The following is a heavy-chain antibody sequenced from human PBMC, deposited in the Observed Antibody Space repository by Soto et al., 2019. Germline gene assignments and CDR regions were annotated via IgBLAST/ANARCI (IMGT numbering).Heavy chain of an antibody. J-gene: IGHJ4*02. CDR1: GYTFTSYG. D-gene: IGHD6-19*01. V-gene: IGHV1-18*01. Sequence: QVQLVQSGAEVKKPGASVKVSCKASGYTFTSYGISWVRQAPGQGLEWMGRISAYNGNTNYAQKLQGRVTMTTDTSTSTAYMELRSLRSDDTAVYYCARDSRQVAVAGIPDYFDYWGQGTLVTVSS. CDR2: ISAYNGNT. CDR3: ARDSRQVAVAGIPDYFDY.